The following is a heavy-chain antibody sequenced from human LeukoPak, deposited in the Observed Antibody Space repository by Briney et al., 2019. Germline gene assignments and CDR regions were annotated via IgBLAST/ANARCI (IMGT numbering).Heavy chain of an antibody. CDR2: IYYSGST. CDR3: ARVYCGGDCYPDY. V-gene: IGHV4-59*01. J-gene: IGHJ4*02. D-gene: IGHD2-21*02. Sequence: SETLSLTCTVSGGSISSYYWSWIRQPPGKGLEWIGYIYYSGSTNYNPSLKSRVTISVDTSKNQFSLKLSSVTAADTAVYYCARVYCGGDCYPDYWDQGTLVTVSS. CDR1: GGSISSYY.